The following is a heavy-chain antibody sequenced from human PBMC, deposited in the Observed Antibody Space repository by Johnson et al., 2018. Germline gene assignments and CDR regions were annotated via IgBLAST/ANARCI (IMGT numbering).Heavy chain of an antibody. D-gene: IGHD3-16*01. CDR1: GFTFGHYT. CDR3: TRGRIGAHHDAFDI. J-gene: IGHJ3*02. CDR2: IRAEAFGGTT. V-gene: IGHV3-49*03. Sequence: VQLVESGGGLVQPGRSLRLSCTASGFTFGHYTMSWFRQAPGKGLEWVSFIRAEAFGGTTVYAASVKGGFSISRDDSKSIAYLQMNSLKTEDTAVYYCTRGRIGAHHDAFDIWGQGTMVTVSS.